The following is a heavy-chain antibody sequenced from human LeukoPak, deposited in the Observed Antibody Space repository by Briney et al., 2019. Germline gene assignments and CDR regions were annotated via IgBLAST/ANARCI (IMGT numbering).Heavy chain of an antibody. V-gene: IGHV3-74*01. J-gene: IGHJ4*02. CDR3: ARGKMTTECDY. CDR1: GFTFSSYW. Sequence: PGGSLRLSCAASGFTFSSYWMHWVRQAPGKGLVWVSRINSDGSSTSYADSVKGRFTISRDNAKNTLYLQINSLRAEDTVVYYCARGKMTTECDYWGQGTLVTVSS. CDR2: INSDGSST. D-gene: IGHD4-11*01.